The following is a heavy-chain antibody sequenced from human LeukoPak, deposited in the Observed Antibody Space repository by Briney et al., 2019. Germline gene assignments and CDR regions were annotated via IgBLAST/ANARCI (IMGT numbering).Heavy chain of an antibody. D-gene: IGHD5-12*01. CDR2: IYYSGST. V-gene: IGHV4-30-4*01. J-gene: IGHJ4*02. CDR3: TRDAGYAGKD. Sequence: SETLSLTCTVSGGSISSGDYYWGWIRQPPGKGLEWIGYIYYSGSTYYNPSLKSRVTISVDTSKNQFSLKLTSVTAADTAVYYCTRDAGYAGKDWGQGTLVTVSS. CDR1: GGSISSGDYY.